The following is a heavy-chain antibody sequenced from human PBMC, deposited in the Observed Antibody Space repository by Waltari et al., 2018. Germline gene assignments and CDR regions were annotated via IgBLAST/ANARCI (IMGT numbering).Heavy chain of an antibody. CDR2: IYLGDSDT. CDR1: GYTFSSQW. V-gene: IGHV5-51*01. Sequence: EVQLEQSGAEVKEPGESLKISCKGSGYTFSSQWIAWVRQMPGQGLEWMGIIYLGDSDTRYSPSFQGQVTISADKSISTAYLQWRSLKASVTGIYYCARRGRGEEGRWFDPWGQGTMVTVSS. D-gene: IGHD2-15*01. J-gene: IGHJ5*02. CDR3: ARRGRGEEGRWFDP.